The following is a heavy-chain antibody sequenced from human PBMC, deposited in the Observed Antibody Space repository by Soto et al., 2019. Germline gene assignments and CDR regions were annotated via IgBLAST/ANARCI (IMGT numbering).Heavy chain of an antibody. CDR3: ARARLSSTVTTGY. Sequence: QVQLVESGGGLVKPGGSLRLSCGASGFTFSDYYMSWIRQVPGKGLEWVSFISGDSTFTNYADSVKGRFTISRDNTKNSLYLQMKSLGAEDTAVYYCARARLSSTVTTGYWGQGTLVTVSS. CDR1: GFTFSDYY. J-gene: IGHJ4*02. D-gene: IGHD4-17*01. V-gene: IGHV3-11*05. CDR2: ISGDSTFT.